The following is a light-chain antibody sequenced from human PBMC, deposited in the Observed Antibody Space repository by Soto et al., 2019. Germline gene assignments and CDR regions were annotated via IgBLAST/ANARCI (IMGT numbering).Light chain of an antibody. J-gene: IGKJ1*01. Sequence: EIVLTQSPGTLSFSPGERATLSCRASQSVNNNLAWYQQKLGQAPRVLIYGASTRATGIPARFTGSGSGTEFILTITSLQSEDSAVYYCQEYNTWPWTFGQGTKVDIK. CDR1: QSVNNN. CDR2: GAS. CDR3: QEYNTWPWT. V-gene: IGKV3-15*01.